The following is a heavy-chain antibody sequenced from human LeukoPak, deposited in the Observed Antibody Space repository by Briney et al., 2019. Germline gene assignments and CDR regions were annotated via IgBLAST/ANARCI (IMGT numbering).Heavy chain of an antibody. CDR3: ARQVSSIIARPFDY. J-gene: IGHJ4*02. V-gene: IGHV4-39*01. CDR1: GGSTSSSNYI. Sequence: SEALPLTCTVSGGSTSSSNYIWGWIRQPPGEGLEWIGSIHYSGSTYYNPSLKSRVTISVDTSKNLLALKLSSVTAAGTAVYYCARQVSSIIARPFDYWGQGTQVTVSS. D-gene: IGHD6-6*01. CDR2: IHYSGST.